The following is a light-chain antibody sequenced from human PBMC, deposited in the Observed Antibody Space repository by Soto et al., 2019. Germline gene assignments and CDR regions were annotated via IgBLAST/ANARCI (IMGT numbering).Light chain of an antibody. Sequence: QAVVTQEPSLTVSPGGTVTLTCVSSTGTVTSGLYPYWFQQKPGQAPRTLIYDTSNKHSWAPARFSGSLLGGKAALTLSGAQPEDEADYYCMLSHTCVGGFGGGTKVTV. CDR1: TGTVTSGLY. CDR2: DTS. J-gene: IGLJ2*01. V-gene: IGLV7-46*01. CDR3: MLSHTCVGG.